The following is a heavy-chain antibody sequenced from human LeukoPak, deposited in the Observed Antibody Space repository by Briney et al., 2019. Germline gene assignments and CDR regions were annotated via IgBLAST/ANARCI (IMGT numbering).Heavy chain of an antibody. CDR3: AKGGFLGYSYGLFDY. CDR2: IRYDGSNK. J-gene: IGHJ4*02. V-gene: IGHV3-30*02. Sequence: GGSLRLSCAASGFTFSSYGMHWVRQAPGKGLEWVAFIRYDGSNKYYADSVKGRFTISRDNSKNTLYLQMNSLRAEDTAVYYCAKGGFLGYSYGLFDYWGQGTLVTVSS. CDR1: GFTFSSYG. D-gene: IGHD5-18*01.